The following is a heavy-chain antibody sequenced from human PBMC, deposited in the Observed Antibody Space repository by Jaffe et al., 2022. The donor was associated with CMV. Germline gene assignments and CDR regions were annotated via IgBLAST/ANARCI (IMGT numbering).Heavy chain of an antibody. CDR2: IYYSGST. Sequence: QVQLQESGPGLVKPSETLSLTCTVSGGSISSYYWSWIRQPPGKGLEWIGYIYYSGSTNYNPSLKSRVTISVDTSKNQFSLKLSSVTAADTAVYYCARFGSGSYEAFDIWGQGTMVTVSS. CDR3: ARFGSGSYEAFDI. CDR1: GGSISSYY. D-gene: IGHD1-26*01. V-gene: IGHV4-59*01. J-gene: IGHJ3*02.